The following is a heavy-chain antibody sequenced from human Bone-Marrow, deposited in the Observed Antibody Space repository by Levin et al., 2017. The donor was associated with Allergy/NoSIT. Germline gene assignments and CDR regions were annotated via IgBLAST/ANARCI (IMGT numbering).Heavy chain of an antibody. V-gene: IGHV3-21*01. J-gene: IGHJ3*01. D-gene: IGHD2/OR15-2a*01. CDR1: GFTFSDYS. CDR3: VRGIIGDVRVAHKEAFDV. Sequence: GESLKISCIVSGFTFSDYSIYWVRQAPGKGLEWISSISSDSSDLYYADSVKGRFTISRDNAKNSLNLQVSSLRAEDTAGYHCVRGIIGDVRVAHKEAFDVWGQGTMVTVSS. CDR2: ISSDSSDL.